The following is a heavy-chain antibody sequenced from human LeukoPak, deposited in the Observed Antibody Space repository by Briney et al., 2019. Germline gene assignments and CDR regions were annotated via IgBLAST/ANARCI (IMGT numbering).Heavy chain of an antibody. D-gene: IGHD5-18*01. CDR3: ARDTAMGNHDY. Sequence: ASVKVSCKASGGTFSSYAISWVRQAPGQGLEWMGRIIPILGIANYAQKFQGRVTITADKSTSTAYMELSSLRSEDTAVYYCARDTAMGNHDYWGQGTLVTVSS. CDR1: GGTFSSYA. CDR2: IIPILGIA. V-gene: IGHV1-69*04. J-gene: IGHJ4*02.